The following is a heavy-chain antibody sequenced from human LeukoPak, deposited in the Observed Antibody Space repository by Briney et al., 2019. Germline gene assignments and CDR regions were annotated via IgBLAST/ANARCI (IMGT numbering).Heavy chain of an antibody. CDR1: GYTFTMNG. CDR2: ISSYNGKT. CDR3: ASWDRSIAARLYFDY. Sequence: ASVKVSCKASGYTFTMNGITWVRQAPGQGLEWMGWISSYNGKTNYAPGLQGRVTMTTDTSTSTAYMELSSLRSEDTAVYYCASWDRSIAARLYFDYWGQGTLVTVSS. D-gene: IGHD6-6*01. J-gene: IGHJ4*02. V-gene: IGHV1-18*01.